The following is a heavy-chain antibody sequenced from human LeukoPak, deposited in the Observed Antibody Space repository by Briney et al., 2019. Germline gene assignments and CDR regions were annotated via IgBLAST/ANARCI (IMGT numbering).Heavy chain of an antibody. Sequence: GGSLRLPCAASGFTFSGYGMHWVRQAPGKGLEWVAVISYDGGNDNHADSVKGRFTISRDNSKNTLYLQMNSLRAEDTAVYYCAKGARALYSSGWYDYFDYWGQGTLVTVSS. CDR3: AKGARALYSSGWYDYFDY. V-gene: IGHV3-30*18. D-gene: IGHD6-19*01. CDR1: GFTFSGYG. CDR2: ISYDGGND. J-gene: IGHJ4*02.